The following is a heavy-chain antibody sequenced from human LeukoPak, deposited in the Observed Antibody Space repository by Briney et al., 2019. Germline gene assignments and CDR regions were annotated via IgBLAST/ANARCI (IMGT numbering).Heavy chain of an antibody. Sequence: GRSLRLSCAASGFTFDGYGMYWVRQAPGKGLEWFSGITWNSDDMAYADSVKGRFTISRDNAKNCLYLQMNSLRVEDTALYYCTKVTDWRTGFDYWGQGTLVTVSS. V-gene: IGHV3-9*01. CDR3: TKVTDWRTGFDY. CDR1: GFTFDGYG. J-gene: IGHJ4*02. CDR2: ITWNSDDM. D-gene: IGHD3-9*01.